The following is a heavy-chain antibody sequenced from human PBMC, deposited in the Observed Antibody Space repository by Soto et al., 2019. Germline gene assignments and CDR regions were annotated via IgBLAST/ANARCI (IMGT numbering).Heavy chain of an antibody. J-gene: IGHJ4*02. V-gene: IGHV3-48*01. D-gene: IGHD1-1*01. CDR3: ATIDDITFHS. CDR2: ITSDSSTR. CDR1: GFTFSSFG. Sequence: GGSLRLSCAVSGFTFSSFGMNWVRQAPGKGLEWISYITSDSSTRHYADFVKGRFTISRDNAKNSLYLQMNSLRAEDTAVYYCATIDDITFHSWGLGTLVTVSS.